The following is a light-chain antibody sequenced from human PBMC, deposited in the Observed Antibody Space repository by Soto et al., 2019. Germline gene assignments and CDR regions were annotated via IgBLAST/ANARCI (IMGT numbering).Light chain of an antibody. Sequence: QSALTQPRSVSGSPGQSVTISCTGTSSDVGTYNYVSWYQQHPGKAPKVMIYDVSERPSGVPDRFSGSKSGNTASLTISGLQAEDEADYYCCSYAGSPRYVFGPGTQLTVL. CDR2: DVS. V-gene: IGLV2-11*01. J-gene: IGLJ1*01. CDR3: CSYAGSPRYV. CDR1: SSDVGTYNY.